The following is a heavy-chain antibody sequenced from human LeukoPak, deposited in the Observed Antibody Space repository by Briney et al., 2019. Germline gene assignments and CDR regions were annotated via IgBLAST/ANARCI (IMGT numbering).Heavy chain of an antibody. V-gene: IGHV4-31*03. Sequence: KPSQTLSLTCTVSGGSISSGGYYWSWIRQHPGKGLEWIGYIYYSGSTYYNPSLKSRVTISVDTSKNQFSLKLSSVTAADTAVYYCARGPTTVVTPKGYYFDYWGQGTLVTVSS. J-gene: IGHJ4*02. CDR3: ARGPTTVVTPKGYYFDY. CDR2: IYYSGST. CDR1: GGSISSGGYY. D-gene: IGHD4-23*01.